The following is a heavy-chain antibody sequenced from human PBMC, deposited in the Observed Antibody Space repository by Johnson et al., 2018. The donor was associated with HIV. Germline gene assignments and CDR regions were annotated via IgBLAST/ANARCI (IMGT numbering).Heavy chain of an antibody. CDR1: GFTFSSYG. D-gene: IGHD5-18*01. J-gene: IGHJ3*02. V-gene: IGHV3-30*18. Sequence: VRLVESGGGVVQPGRSLRLSCAASGFTFSSYGMHWVRQAPGKGLEWVAVISYDGSNKYYADSVTGRFTISRDNSKNTLYLQMNSLRAEDTAVYYCAKGRSPRIQLRTWAFDIWGQGTMVIVSS. CDR3: AKGRSPRIQLRTWAFDI. CDR2: ISYDGSNK.